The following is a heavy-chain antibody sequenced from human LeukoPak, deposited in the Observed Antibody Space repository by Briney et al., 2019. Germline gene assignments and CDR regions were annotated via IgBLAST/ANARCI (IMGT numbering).Heavy chain of an antibody. V-gene: IGHV3-15*01. CDR2: IKSKTDGGTT. CDR1: GFTFSNAW. J-gene: IGHJ4*02. CDR3: TPDWAHYETPIFGFDY. Sequence: PGGSLRLSCAASGFTFSNAWMSWVRQAPGKGLEWVGRIKSKTDGGTTDYAAPVKGRFTISRDDSKNTLYLQMNSLKTEDTAVYYCTPDWAHYETPIFGFDYWGQGTLVTVSS. D-gene: IGHD3-10*01.